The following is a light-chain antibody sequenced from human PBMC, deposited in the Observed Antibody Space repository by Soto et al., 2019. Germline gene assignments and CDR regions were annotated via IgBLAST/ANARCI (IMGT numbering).Light chain of an antibody. J-gene: IGKJ1*01. CDR1: QGISTY. CDR3: QKYNSAPRT. Sequence: EIQMTLSPSSLSASVGGRVTITCRASQGISTYLAWYQQKPGKVPKLLIYAASTLQSWVSSRFSGSGSGTDFTLTISSLQPEDVATYYCQKYNSAPRTFGQGTKVDIK. CDR2: AAS. V-gene: IGKV1-27*01.